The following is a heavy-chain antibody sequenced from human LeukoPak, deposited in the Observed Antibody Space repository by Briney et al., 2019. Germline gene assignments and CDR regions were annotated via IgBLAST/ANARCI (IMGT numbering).Heavy chain of an antibody. Sequence: GGSLRLSCAASGFTFSSYWMSWVRQAPGKGLEWVANINQDGSEKYYVDSVKGRFTISRDNAKKSLYLQMNSLRAEDTAVYYCARVFFFSGFCSSTSCPYYFDYWGQGTLVTVSS. CDR2: INQDGSEK. CDR3: ARVFFFSGFCSSTSCPYYFDY. J-gene: IGHJ4*02. CDR1: GFTFSSYW. D-gene: IGHD2-2*01. V-gene: IGHV3-7*01.